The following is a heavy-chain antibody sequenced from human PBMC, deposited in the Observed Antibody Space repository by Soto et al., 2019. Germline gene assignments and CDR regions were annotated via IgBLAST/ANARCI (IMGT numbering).Heavy chain of an antibody. V-gene: IGHV4-30-4*01. Sequence: QVQLQESRPGLMKPSQTLSLTCSVSGAFISTGDYYWSWLRQRPGEGLEWIGYVHYTGSTYHSSSLAGRVVISVDSPKNQISLRLTSLTAADTAVYYCARGGMITVATAAHTWFDPWGQGTLVTVSS. CDR1: GAFISTGDYY. CDR2: VHYTGST. D-gene: IGHD3-16*01. CDR3: ARGGMITVATAAHTWFDP. J-gene: IGHJ5*02.